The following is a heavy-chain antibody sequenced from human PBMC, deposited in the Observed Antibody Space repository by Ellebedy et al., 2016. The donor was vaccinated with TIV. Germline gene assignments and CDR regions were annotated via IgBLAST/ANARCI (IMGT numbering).Heavy chain of an antibody. J-gene: IGHJ6*02. CDR1: GGTFSSYA. D-gene: IGHD2-21*01. Sequence: AASVKVSCKASGGTFSSYAISWVRQAPGQGLEWMGGIIPIFGTANYAQKFQGRVTITADESTSTAYMELSSLRSEDTAVYYCAREPSNSRYYYYYGMDVWGQGTTVTVSS. CDR2: IIPIFGTA. CDR3: AREPSNSRYYYYYGMDV. V-gene: IGHV1-69*13.